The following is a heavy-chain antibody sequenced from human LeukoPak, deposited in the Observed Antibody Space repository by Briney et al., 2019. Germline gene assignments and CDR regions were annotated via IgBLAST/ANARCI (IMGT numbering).Heavy chain of an antibody. D-gene: IGHD6-13*01. V-gene: IGHV3-23*01. CDR3: AKWIGIAAAGTYDY. CDR1: GFTFSSYA. Sequence: GGSLRLSCAASGFTFSSYAMSWARQAPGKGLEWVSAISGSGGSTYYADSVKGRFTISRDNSKNTLYLQMNSLRAEDTAVYYCAKWIGIAAAGTYDYWGQGTLVTVSS. J-gene: IGHJ4*02. CDR2: ISGSGGST.